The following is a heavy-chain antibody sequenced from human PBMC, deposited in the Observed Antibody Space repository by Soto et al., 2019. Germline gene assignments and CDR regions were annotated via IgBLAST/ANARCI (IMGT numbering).Heavy chain of an antibody. CDR2: ISSSSSTI. J-gene: IGHJ4*02. CDR3: ARDSGSRVAIFGVVNPYYFDY. CDR1: GFTFSSYS. Sequence: EVQLVESGGGLVQPGGSLRLSCAASGFTFSSYSMNWVRQAPGKGLEWVSYISSSSSTIYYADSVKGRFTISRDNAKNSLYLQMNSLRAEDTAVDYCARDSGSRVAIFGVVNPYYFDYWGQGTLVTVSS. D-gene: IGHD3-3*01. V-gene: IGHV3-48*01.